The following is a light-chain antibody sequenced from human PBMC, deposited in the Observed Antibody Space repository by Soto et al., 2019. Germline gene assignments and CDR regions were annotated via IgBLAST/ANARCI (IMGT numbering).Light chain of an antibody. Sequence: DIQLTQSPSSLSASVGDRVTITCRASQNISNYLNWFQQKPGKAPKLLIYAASNLQSGVPSRFSDSGSGAHFTLTISSLQPEDFATYYCQQSYSSPQTFGQGTKVEIK. J-gene: IGKJ1*01. V-gene: IGKV1-39*01. CDR3: QQSYSSPQT. CDR1: QNISNY. CDR2: AAS.